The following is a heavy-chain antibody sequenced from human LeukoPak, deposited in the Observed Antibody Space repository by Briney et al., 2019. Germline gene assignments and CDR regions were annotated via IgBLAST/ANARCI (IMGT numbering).Heavy chain of an antibody. D-gene: IGHD5-18*01. V-gene: IGHV4-59*05. Sequence: PSETLSLTCTVSGGSISNFYWSWIRQPPGKGLEWIGSIYYSGSTYYNPSLKSRVTISVDTSKNQISLKLSSVTAADTAVYYCARLNSYGYNYYFDFWGQGTLVTVSS. CDR1: GGSISNFY. J-gene: IGHJ4*02. CDR2: IYYSGST. CDR3: ARLNSYGYNYYFDF.